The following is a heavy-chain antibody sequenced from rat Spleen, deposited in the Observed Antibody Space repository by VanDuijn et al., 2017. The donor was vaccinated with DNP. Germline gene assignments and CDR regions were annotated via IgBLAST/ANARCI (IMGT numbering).Heavy chain of an antibody. CDR2: ISATGSRT. Sequence: EVQLVESGGGLVQPGRSLKLSCAASGFIFSNYDMTWVRQAPTKGLEWVASISATGSRTYYLDSVKGRFTISRDNAESSLYLQMNSLKSEDTATYYCTRRAYYFDYWGQGVMVTVSS. V-gene: IGHV5-19*01. CDR3: TRRAYYFDY. J-gene: IGHJ2*01. CDR1: GFIFSNYD. D-gene: IGHD4-1*01.